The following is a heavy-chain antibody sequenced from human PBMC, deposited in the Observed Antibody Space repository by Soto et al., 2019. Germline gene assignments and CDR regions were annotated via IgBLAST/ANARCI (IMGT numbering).Heavy chain of an antibody. CDR2: ISAHNGNT. J-gene: IGHJ4*02. D-gene: IGHD1-1*01. CDR3: ARGRYGDY. V-gene: IGHV1-18*01. CDR1: GYTFTSYG. Sequence: QVHLVQSGAEVKKPGASEKVSCKASGYTFTSYGITWVRQAPGQGLEWMGWISAHNGNTDYAQKLQGRVIVTRDTSTSTAYMELRSLRSDVTDVYYCARGRYGDYWGQGALVTVSS.